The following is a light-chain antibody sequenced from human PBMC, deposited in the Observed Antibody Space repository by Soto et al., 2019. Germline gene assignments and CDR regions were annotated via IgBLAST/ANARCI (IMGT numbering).Light chain of an antibody. J-gene: IGKJ1*01. Sequence: AIRMTQSPSSFSASTGDRVTITCRASQGISSYLAWYQHKPGKAPRLLIYDVSTLESGVPSRFSGSGSGTEFTLTISSLQPEDFATYYCQQYSSYSWTFGQGTKVDIK. CDR3: QQYSSYSWT. CDR1: QGISSY. CDR2: DVS. V-gene: IGKV1-8*01.